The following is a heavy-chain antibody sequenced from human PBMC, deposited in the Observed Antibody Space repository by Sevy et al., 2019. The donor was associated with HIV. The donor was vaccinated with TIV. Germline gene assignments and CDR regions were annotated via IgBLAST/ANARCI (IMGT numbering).Heavy chain of an antibody. CDR3: ARDEEVGARGGAFDI. CDR2: ISYDGSNK. V-gene: IGHV3-30-3*01. Sequence: GGSLRLSCAASGFTFSSYAMHWVRQAPGKGLEWVAVISYDGSNKYYADSVKGRFTISRDNSKNTLYLQMNSLRAEDTAVYYCARDEEVGARGGAFDIWGQWTMVTVSS. J-gene: IGHJ3*02. CDR1: GFTFSSYA. D-gene: IGHD1-26*01.